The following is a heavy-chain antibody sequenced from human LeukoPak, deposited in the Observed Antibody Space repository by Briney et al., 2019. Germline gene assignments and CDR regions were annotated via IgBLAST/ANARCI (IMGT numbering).Heavy chain of an antibody. V-gene: IGHV1-69*13. CDR3: ARVTGGRYCSTTSCYMRGWFDP. D-gene: IGHD2-2*02. CDR2: IIPVFGTS. J-gene: IGHJ5*02. CDR1: GGTFSSYA. Sequence: SVKVSCKASGGTFSSYAISWVRQAPGQGLEWMGGIIPVFGTSNYAQKFQGRVTITADESTRTAYMELSSLRSEDTDVYYCARVTGGRYCSTTSCYMRGWFDPWGQGTLVTVSS.